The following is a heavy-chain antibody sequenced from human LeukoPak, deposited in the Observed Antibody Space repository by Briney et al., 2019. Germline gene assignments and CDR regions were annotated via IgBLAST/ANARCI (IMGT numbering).Heavy chain of an antibody. CDR2: IRSDATTT. J-gene: IGHJ6*02. CDR1: GFTFSPYW. V-gene: IGHV3-74*01. Sequence: GGSLRLSCAVSGFTFSPYWMHWVRQAPGKGLVWVSHIRSDATTTTYADSVKGRFTISRDNAKNTLYLQMNSLRAEDTAVYYCARDKSYGSDVWGQGTTVTVSS. CDR3: ARDKSYGSDV.